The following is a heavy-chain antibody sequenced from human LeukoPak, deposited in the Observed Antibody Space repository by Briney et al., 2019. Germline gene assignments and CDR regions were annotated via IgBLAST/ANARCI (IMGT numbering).Heavy chain of an antibody. CDR1: GFTFSSYA. CDR2: ISGSGGST. CDR3: AREERLTGTTIY. J-gene: IGHJ4*02. V-gene: IGHV3-23*01. D-gene: IGHD1-7*01. Sequence: PGGSLRLSCAASGFTFSSYAMRWVRQAPGKRLEWVSAISGSGGSTYYADSVKGRFTISRDNSKNTLYLQMNSLRAEDTAVYYCAREERLTGTTIYWGQGTLVTVSS.